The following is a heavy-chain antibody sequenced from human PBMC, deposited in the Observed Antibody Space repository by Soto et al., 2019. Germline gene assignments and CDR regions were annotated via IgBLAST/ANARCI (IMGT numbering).Heavy chain of an antibody. V-gene: IGHV2-5*01. J-gene: IGHJ4*02. Sequence: QITLKESGPPLVNPTQTLTLTCTFSGFSLSTGGVGVGWIRQPPGEALEWLALISWNDDKEHSPSLKSRLTITRGSSKNQVVLTMTNMDPVDTATYYCAHRPDYGGNTYFDYWGQGTLVTVSS. CDR1: GFSLSTGGVG. CDR2: ISWNDDK. CDR3: AHRPDYGGNTYFDY. D-gene: IGHD2-15*01.